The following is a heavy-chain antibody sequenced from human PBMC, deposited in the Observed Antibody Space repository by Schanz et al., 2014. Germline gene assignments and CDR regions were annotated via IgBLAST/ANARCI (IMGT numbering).Heavy chain of an antibody. D-gene: IGHD2-2*01. CDR2: INHSGNN. CDR3: ARDVGGCSSSTSCYAFEI. V-gene: IGHV4-34*02. CDR1: GGSFSGYF. J-gene: IGHJ3*02. Sequence: QVQLQQWGAGLLKPSETLSLTCDVYGGSFSGYFWSWIRQPPGKGLEWIGEINHSGNNYYNPSLKSQVTISVATSKNQFSLKLTSVTAADTAVYYCARDVGGCSSSTSCYAFEIWGQGTMVTVSS.